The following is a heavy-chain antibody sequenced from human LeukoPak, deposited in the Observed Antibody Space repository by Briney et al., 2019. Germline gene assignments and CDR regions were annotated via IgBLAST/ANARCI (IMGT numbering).Heavy chain of an antibody. Sequence: GGSLRLSCAASGLTFSSYAMSWVRQAPGKGLEWVSAISGSGGSTYYADSVKGRFTISRDNSKNTLYLQMNSLRAEDTAVYYCAKLLYGDYADGMDVWGKGTTVTVSS. J-gene: IGHJ6*04. CDR1: GLTFSSYA. CDR3: AKLLYGDYADGMDV. V-gene: IGHV3-23*01. D-gene: IGHD4-17*01. CDR2: ISGSGGST.